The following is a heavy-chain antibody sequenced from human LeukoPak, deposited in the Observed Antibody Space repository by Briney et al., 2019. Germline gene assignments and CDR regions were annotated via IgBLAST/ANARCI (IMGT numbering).Heavy chain of an antibody. V-gene: IGHV5-51*03. CDR1: GYSFTSYW. CDR2: IYPGDSDT. Sequence: KKPGESLKISCKGSGYSFTSYWIGWVRQMLGKGLEWMGIIYPGDSDTRYSPSFQGQVTISADKSISTAYLQWSSLKASDTAMYYCERRREESGSTVDYYYYYMDVWGKGTTVTVSS. J-gene: IGHJ6*03. CDR3: ERRREESGSTVDYYYYYMDV. D-gene: IGHD1-1*01.